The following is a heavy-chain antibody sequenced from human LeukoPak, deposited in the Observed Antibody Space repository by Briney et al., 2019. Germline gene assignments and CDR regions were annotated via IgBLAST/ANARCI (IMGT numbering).Heavy chain of an antibody. J-gene: IGHJ4*02. V-gene: IGHV3-53*01. CDR2: IYSGGST. CDR1: GFTVSSNY. D-gene: IGHD6-13*01. Sequence: GSLRLSCAASGFTVSSNYMSWVRQAPGKGLEWVSVIYSGGSTYYADSVKGRLTISRDNAKNSLYLQMNSLRAEDTAVYYCARGAEAGRSKSYYLEYWGQGTLVTVSS. CDR3: ARGAEAGRSKSYYLEY.